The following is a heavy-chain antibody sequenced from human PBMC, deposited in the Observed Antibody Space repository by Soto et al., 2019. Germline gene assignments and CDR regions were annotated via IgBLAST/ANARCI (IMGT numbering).Heavy chain of an antibody. Sequence: SETLSLTCPVSGYSISSGYYWGWIRQSPGKGLEWIGSIYHSGSTYYNPSLKSRVIISVDTSKNQFSLKLSSVTAADTAVYYCARLAPIAAADGMDVWGQGTTVTVSS. V-gene: IGHV4-38-2*01. CDR2: IYHSGST. CDR1: GYSISSGYY. D-gene: IGHD6-13*01. J-gene: IGHJ6*02. CDR3: ARLAPIAAADGMDV.